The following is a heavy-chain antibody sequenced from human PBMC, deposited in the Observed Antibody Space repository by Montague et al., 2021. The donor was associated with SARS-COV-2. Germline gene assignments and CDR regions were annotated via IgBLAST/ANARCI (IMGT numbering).Heavy chain of an antibody. Sequence: SETLSLTCAVYGGSFSGYYWSWIRQPPGKGLEWIGEINHSGSTNYNPSLKSRVTISVDTSKNQFSLKLSSVTAADTAVYYCAGVRYYGSGTSLGMDVWGRGTTVTVAS. CDR3: AGVRYYGSGTSLGMDV. J-gene: IGHJ6*02. D-gene: IGHD3-10*01. V-gene: IGHV4-34*01. CDR1: GGSFSGYY. CDR2: INHSGST.